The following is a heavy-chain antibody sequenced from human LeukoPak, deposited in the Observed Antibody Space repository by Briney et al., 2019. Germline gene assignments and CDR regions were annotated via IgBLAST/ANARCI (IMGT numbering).Heavy chain of an antibody. CDR2: INSGSGYT. V-gene: IGHV3-11*05. D-gene: IGHD2-2*01. Sequence: GGSLRLSCAASGFTFSDHYMNWIRQAPGKGLEWVSYINSGSGYTHYADSVKGRFTISRDNAKNSLYLQMNSLRAEDTAVYYCARVVPGAMSADYWGQGTLVTISS. CDR1: GFTFSDHY. CDR3: ARVVPGAMSADY. J-gene: IGHJ4*02.